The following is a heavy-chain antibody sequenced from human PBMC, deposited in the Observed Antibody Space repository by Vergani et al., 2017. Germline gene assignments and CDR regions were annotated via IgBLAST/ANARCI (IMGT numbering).Heavy chain of an antibody. CDR3: ARDQAAAGPTNYYYYYMDV. D-gene: IGHD6-13*01. V-gene: IGHV1-2*02. Sequence: QVQLVQSGAEVKKPGASVKVSCKASGYTFTGYYMHWVRQAPGQGLEWMGWINPNSGGTNYAQKLQGRVTMTTDTSTSTAYMELRSLRSDDTAVYYCARDQAAAGPTNYYYYYMDVWGKGTTVTVSS. CDR1: GYTFTGYY. CDR2: INPNSGGT. J-gene: IGHJ6*03.